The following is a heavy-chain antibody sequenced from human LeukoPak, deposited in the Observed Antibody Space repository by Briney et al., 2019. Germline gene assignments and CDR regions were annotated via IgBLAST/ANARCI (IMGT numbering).Heavy chain of an antibody. V-gene: IGHV1-69*06. CDR3: TRDRGTPAAGPEPFDS. D-gene: IGHD6-13*01. J-gene: IGHJ4*02. CDR1: GGSFSSYA. CDR2: IIPIFGTA. Sequence: AASLKLSCKASGGSFSSYAISWVRQPPGQGLEWMGGIIPIFGTANYAQKFQCRVTIPADKSTRTAYMERSSLRSEDTAVYYCTRDRGTPAAGPEPFDSWGQGTLVTVSS.